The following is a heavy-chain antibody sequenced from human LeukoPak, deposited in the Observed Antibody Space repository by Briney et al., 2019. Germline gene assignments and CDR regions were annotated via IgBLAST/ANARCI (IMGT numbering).Heavy chain of an antibody. D-gene: IGHD6-19*01. Sequence: GGSLRLSCAASGFTISSYEMNWVRQAPGKGLEWVSYISSGSTIYDADSVKGRFTISRDNAKNSLYLQMNSLRAEDTAVYYCARESIAVAGAPFDYWGQGTLVTVSS. CDR2: ISSGSTI. J-gene: IGHJ4*02. CDR1: GFTISSYE. CDR3: ARESIAVAGAPFDY. V-gene: IGHV3-48*03.